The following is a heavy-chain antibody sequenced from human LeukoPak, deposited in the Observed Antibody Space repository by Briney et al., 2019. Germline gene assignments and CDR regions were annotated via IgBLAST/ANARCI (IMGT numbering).Heavy chain of an antibody. CDR1: GFTFSSYA. V-gene: IGHV3-23*01. Sequence: PGGSLRLSCAASGFTFSSYAMHWVRQAPGKGLEWVSAISGSGGGTYYADSVKGRFTISRDNSKNTLYLQMNSLRGEDTAVYYCAKGKGQSGHSLNYWGQGTLVTVSS. CDR2: ISGSGGGT. CDR3: AKGKGQSGHSLNY. D-gene: IGHD3-3*01. J-gene: IGHJ4*02.